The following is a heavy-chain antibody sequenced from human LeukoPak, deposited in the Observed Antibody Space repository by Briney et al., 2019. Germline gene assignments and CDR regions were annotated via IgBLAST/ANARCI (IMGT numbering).Heavy chain of an antibody. CDR1: GGSFSGYY. Sequence: PSETLSLTCAVYGGSFSGYYWSWIRQPPGKGLEWIGEINHSGSTNYNPSLKSRVTISVDTSKNQFSLKLSSVTAADTAVYYCARRITMVRGVTIPHGGFDPWGQGTLVTVSS. J-gene: IGHJ5*02. D-gene: IGHD3-10*01. V-gene: IGHV4-34*01. CDR3: ARRITMVRGVTIPHGGFDP. CDR2: INHSGST.